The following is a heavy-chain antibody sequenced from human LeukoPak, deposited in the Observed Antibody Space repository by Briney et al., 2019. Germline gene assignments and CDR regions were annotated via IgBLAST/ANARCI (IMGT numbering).Heavy chain of an antibody. J-gene: IGHJ4*02. CDR1: GGTFSSYA. D-gene: IGHD6-19*01. CDR2: IIPIFGTA. CDR3: AAGYSSGWYVDYYFDY. Sequence: SVTVSCTASGGTFSSYAISWVRRAPGQGLEWMGGIIPIFGTANYAQKFQGRVTITADESTSTAYMELSSLRSEDTAVYYCAAGYSSGWYVDYYFDYWGQGTLVTVSS. V-gene: IGHV1-69*13.